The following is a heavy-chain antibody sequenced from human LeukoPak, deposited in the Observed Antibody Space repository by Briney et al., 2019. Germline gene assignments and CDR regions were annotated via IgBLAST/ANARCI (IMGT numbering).Heavy chain of an antibody. CDR1: GFTFSSYS. J-gene: IGHJ4*02. V-gene: IGHV3-21*04. Sequence: GGSLRLSCASSGFTFSSYSMNWVRQAPGKGLEWVSSISSGSTYIYYADSLKGRFTISRDNAKNSLYLQMNSLRAEDTALYYCAKDNGSGSYYPNAFDYWGQGTLVTVSS. CDR3: AKDNGSGSYYPNAFDY. D-gene: IGHD3-10*01. CDR2: ISSGSTYI.